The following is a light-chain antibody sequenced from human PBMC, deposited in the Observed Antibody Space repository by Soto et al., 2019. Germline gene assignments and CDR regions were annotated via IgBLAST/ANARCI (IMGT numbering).Light chain of an antibody. V-gene: IGKV1-9*01. J-gene: IGKJ3*01. CDR2: GAS. CDR3: QLLNSYPDLFT. CDR1: QGISSY. Sequence: DLQMTQSPSILSASVGDRVTITCRASQGISSYLAWYQQKPGKAPKLLIYGASTLQSGVPSRFSGSGSGTEFTLTVSSLQPEDFATYYCQLLNSYPDLFTFGPGTKVDIK.